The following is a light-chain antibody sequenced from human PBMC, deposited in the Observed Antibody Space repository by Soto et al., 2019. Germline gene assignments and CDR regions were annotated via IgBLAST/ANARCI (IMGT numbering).Light chain of an antibody. J-gene: IGLJ2*01. V-gene: IGLV2-14*01. Sequence: SALTQPASVSGSXGQSXXISCAGTSSDVGGYNYVSWYQQHPGKAPRLMIYDVTNRPSGVSNRFSGSKSGNTASLTISGLQAEDEANYYCSSYTSSSSLVVFGGGTKVTVL. CDR2: DVT. CDR1: SSDVGGYNY. CDR3: SSYTSSSSLVV.